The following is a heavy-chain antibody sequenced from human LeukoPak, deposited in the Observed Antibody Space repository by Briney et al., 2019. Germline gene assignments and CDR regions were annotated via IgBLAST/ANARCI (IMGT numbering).Heavy chain of an antibody. CDR2: ISGSGGST. CDR1: GFTFTSYA. J-gene: IGHJ4*02. Sequence: GGSLRLSCAASGFTFTSYAMSWVRQAPGKGLEWVSCISGSGGSTYYADSEKGRFTISRDNSKNTLYLQMNSLRAEDTAVYYCAKGMVRNDYWGQGTLVTVSS. D-gene: IGHD4-23*01. V-gene: IGHV3-23*01. CDR3: AKGMVRNDY.